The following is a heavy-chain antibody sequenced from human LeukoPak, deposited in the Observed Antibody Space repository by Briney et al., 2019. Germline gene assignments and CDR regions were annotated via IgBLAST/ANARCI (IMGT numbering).Heavy chain of an antibody. D-gene: IGHD2-21*01. CDR3: ARAGASYSFDY. V-gene: IGHV4-59*01. J-gene: IGHJ4*02. CDR1: GASISSYY. CDR2: LFHSGST. Sequence: SETLSLTCSVPGASISSYYWSWIRQPPGKGLEGIGDLFHSGSTNYNPSLKSRVTISVDTSKNQFSLKLNSVTAADTAVYYCARAGASYSFDYWGQGTLVTVSS.